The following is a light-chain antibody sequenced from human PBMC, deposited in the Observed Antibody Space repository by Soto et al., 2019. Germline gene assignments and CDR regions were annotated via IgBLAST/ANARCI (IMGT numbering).Light chain of an antibody. Sequence: QSALTQPASVSGSPGQSITISCTGTSSDVGGYNYVSWYQQHPGKAPKLMIYDVSNRPSGVSNCFSGSKSGNTASLTISGRQAADEADYYCSSYTSSSTPVVFGGGTKLTVL. CDR3: SSYTSSSTPVV. J-gene: IGLJ2*01. V-gene: IGLV2-14*01. CDR2: DVS. CDR1: SSDVGGYNY.